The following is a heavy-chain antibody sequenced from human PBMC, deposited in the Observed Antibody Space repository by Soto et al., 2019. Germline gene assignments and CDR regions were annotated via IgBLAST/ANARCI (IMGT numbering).Heavy chain of an antibody. CDR2: INAGNGNT. D-gene: IGHD6-13*01. CDR3: ARALGGIAAAGDYYGMDV. CDR1: GYTFTSYA. Sequence: ASVKVSCKASGYTFTSYAMHWVRQAPGQRLEWMGWINAGNGNTKYSQKFQGRVTITRDTSASTAYMELSSLRSEDTAVYYCARALGGIAAAGDYYGMDVWGQGTTVTVSS. V-gene: IGHV1-3*01. J-gene: IGHJ6*02.